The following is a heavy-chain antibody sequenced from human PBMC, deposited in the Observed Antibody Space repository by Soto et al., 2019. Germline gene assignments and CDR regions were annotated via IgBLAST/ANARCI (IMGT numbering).Heavy chain of an antibody. CDR3: AGSITIFGVAPGWFDP. CDR1: GFTFSRYW. CDR2: IKQDGSEK. Sequence: GGSLRLSCAASGFTFSRYWMSWVRQAPGKGLEWVANIKQDGSEKYYVDSVKGRFTISRDNAKNSLYLQMNSLRAKDTAVYYCAGSITIFGVAPGWFDPWGQGTLVTVSS. V-gene: IGHV3-7*01. D-gene: IGHD3-3*01. J-gene: IGHJ5*02.